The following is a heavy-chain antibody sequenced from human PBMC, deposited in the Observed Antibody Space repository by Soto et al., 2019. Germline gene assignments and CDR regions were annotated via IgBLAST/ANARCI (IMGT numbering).Heavy chain of an antibody. CDR1: GYTFTSYG. Sequence: VASVKASCKSSGYTFTSYGISWVRQAPEQGLEWMGWISAYNGNTNYAQKLQGRVTMTTDTSTSTAYMELRSLGSDDTAVYYCARDVVDTAMVSSDWFDPWGQGTLVTVSS. V-gene: IGHV1-18*01. CDR3: ARDVVDTAMVSSDWFDP. CDR2: ISAYNGNT. J-gene: IGHJ5*02. D-gene: IGHD5-18*01.